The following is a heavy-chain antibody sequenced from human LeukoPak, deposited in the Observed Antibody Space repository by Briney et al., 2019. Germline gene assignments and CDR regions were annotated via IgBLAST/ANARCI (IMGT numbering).Heavy chain of an antibody. CDR1: GYTFTSYG. D-gene: IGHD3-22*01. J-gene: IGHJ3*02. CDR2: ISAYNGNT. V-gene: IGHV1-18*01. Sequence: ASVKVSCKASGYTFTSYGISWVRQAPGQGLEWMGWISAYNGNTNYAQKFQGRVTMTRDMSTSTVYMELSSLRSEDTAVYYCARGQSYYDSSAYYYEGDAFDIWGQGTMVTVSS. CDR3: ARGQSYYDSSAYYYEGDAFDI.